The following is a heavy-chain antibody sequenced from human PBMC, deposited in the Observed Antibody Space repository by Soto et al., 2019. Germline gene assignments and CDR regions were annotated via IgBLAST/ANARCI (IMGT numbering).Heavy chain of an antibody. Sequence: QVRLVQSGAEVKKPGASVKVSCKASGYTFTSYGISWVRQAPGQGLVWLGWISAYNGNTNYAQKLQGRVTMTTDTSTSTAYMELRSLRSDDTAVYYCARDVRWYGDYDSGFDYWGQGTLVTVSS. CDR3: ARDVRWYGDYDSGFDY. CDR1: GYTFTSYG. J-gene: IGHJ4*02. D-gene: IGHD4-17*01. V-gene: IGHV1-18*01. CDR2: ISAYNGNT.